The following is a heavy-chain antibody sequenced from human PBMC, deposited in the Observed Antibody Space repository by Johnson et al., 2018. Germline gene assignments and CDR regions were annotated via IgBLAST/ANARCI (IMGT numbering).Heavy chain of an antibody. V-gene: IGHV3-23*04. Sequence: EVQLVESGGALVQPGGSLRLSCVISGFTFSNYAMNWVRQAPGKGLEWVSSISDNGHKTYYTDSVKGRFTISRDNSKNTLYLQMKYLRAADTALYYCVKDGMVSGFGDLHPMYHFDSWGRGTLVTVSS. D-gene: IGHD3-10*01. J-gene: IGHJ4*02. CDR1: GFTFSNYA. CDR2: ISDNGHKT. CDR3: VKDGMVSGFGDLHPMYHFDS.